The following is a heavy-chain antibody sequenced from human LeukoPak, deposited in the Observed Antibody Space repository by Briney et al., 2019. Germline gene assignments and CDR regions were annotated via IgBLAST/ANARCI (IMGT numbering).Heavy chain of an antibody. J-gene: IGHJ5*02. CDR2: IKNDGSST. CDR1: GFTFTGYW. V-gene: IGHV3-74*01. CDR3: ARSDRFDP. Sequence: GGSLRLSCAASGFTFTGYWVNWVRQAPGKGLVWVSRIKNDGSSTTYADSVKGRFTISRDNAKDTLYLQMNSLRAEDTAVYYCARSDRFDPWGQGTLVAVSS.